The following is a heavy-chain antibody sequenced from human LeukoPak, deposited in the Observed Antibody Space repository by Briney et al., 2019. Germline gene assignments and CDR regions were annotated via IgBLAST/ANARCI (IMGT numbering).Heavy chain of an antibody. CDR1: GFTFSSYW. J-gene: IGHJ2*01. CDR2: IKQGGSEK. CDR3: AKGYIIAGRQWYLDL. Sequence: GGSLRLSCAASGFTFSSYWMSWVRQAPGKGLEWVANIKQGGSEKYYVDSVRGRFAISRDNAKDSLYLQMNSLRAEDAAVYYCAKGYIIAGRQWYLDLRGRGTLVGVSS. D-gene: IGHD6-13*01. V-gene: IGHV3-7*01.